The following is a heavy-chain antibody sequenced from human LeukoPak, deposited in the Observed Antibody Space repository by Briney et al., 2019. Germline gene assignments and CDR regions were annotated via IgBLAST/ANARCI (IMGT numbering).Heavy chain of an antibody. CDR2: IIPIFGTA. CDR3: ARDPRQAPNDAFDI. J-gene: IGHJ3*02. CDR1: GGTFSSYA. V-gene: IGHV1-69*13. Sequence: GASVKVSCKASGGTFSSYAISWVRQAPGQGLEWMGGIIPIFGTANYAQKFQGRVTITADESTSTAYMELSSLRSEDTAVYYCARDPRQAPNDAFDIWGQGTMVTVSS.